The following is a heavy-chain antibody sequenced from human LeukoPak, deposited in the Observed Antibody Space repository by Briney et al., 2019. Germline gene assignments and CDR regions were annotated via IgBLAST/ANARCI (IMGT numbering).Heavy chain of an antibody. CDR1: GYTFTNYG. D-gene: IGHD3-10*01. Sequence: GASVKVSCKASGYTFTNYGLSWVRQAPGQGLEWMGWISGYNGHTKYAQKVQGRVTMTTDTSTNTAYMELRSLRSDDTAVYYCARVESWESNISNYLDYWGQGTLVTVSS. CDR2: ISGYNGHT. CDR3: ARVESWESNISNYLDY. V-gene: IGHV1-18*01. J-gene: IGHJ4*02.